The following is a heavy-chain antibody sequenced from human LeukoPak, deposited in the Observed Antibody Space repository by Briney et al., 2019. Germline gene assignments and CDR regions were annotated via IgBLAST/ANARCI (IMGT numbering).Heavy chain of an antibody. CDR2: IYDSAST. CDR3: ARGSRGYSYG. D-gene: IGHD5-18*01. V-gene: IGHV4-59*01. CDR1: GGSISSYY. Sequence: PSETLSLTCTVSGGSISSYYWSWIRQPPGKGLEWIGYIYDSASTNYNPSLKSRVTISVDTSNDQFSLKLSSVTAADTAVYYCARGSRGYSYGWGQGTLVTVSS. J-gene: IGHJ4*02.